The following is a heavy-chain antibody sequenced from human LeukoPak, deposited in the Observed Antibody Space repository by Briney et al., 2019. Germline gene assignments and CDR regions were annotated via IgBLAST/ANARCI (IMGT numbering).Heavy chain of an antibody. CDR3: AREVEGWFDP. CDR2: IYYSGST. D-gene: IGHD1-26*01. V-gene: IGHV4-31*03. Sequence: SETLSLTCTVSGGPISSGGYYWSWIRQHPGKGLEWIGYIYYSGSTYYDPSLKSRVTISVDTSKNQFSLKLSSVTAADTAVYYCAREVEGWFDPWGQGTLVTVSS. J-gene: IGHJ5*02. CDR1: GGPISSGGYY.